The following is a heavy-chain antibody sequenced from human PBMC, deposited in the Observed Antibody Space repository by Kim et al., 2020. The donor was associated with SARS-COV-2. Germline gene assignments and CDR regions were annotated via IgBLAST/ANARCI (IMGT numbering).Heavy chain of an antibody. D-gene: IGHD6-13*01. J-gene: IGHJ4*02. CDR3: VKDYASTWTTPYFQF. V-gene: IGHV3-9*01. CDR1: GFTFDDFA. CDR2: IKWNGAET. Sequence: GGSLRLSCAASGFTFDDFAMHWVRQVPGKGLEWVSGIKWNGAETGYADSVRGRFTISRDNAKNSVFLQMDSLRPEDTAFYYCVKDYASTWTTPYFQFWGQGNLVAVSS.